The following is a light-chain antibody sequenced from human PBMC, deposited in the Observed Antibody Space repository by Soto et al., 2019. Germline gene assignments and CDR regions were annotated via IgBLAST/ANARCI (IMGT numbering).Light chain of an antibody. CDR1: QSVSVN. CDR3: QQYDDWPSNT. J-gene: IGKJ2*01. V-gene: IGKV3-15*01. Sequence: EVVMIQSPASLSVSPGERATLSCRASQSVSVNLAWYQQKPGQAPRLLILAASARATGIPPRFSGSGSVTEFTLTISSRQSEDFAVYYCQQYDDWPSNTFGQGTKLQIK. CDR2: AAS.